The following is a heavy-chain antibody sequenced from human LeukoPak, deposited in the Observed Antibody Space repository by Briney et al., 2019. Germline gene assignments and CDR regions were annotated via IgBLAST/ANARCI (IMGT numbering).Heavy chain of an antibody. V-gene: IGHV3-74*01. CDR1: GFTFSSYW. D-gene: IGHD3-10*01. J-gene: IGHJ4*02. Sequence: PGGSLRLSCAASGFTFSSYWMYWVRQAPGKGLMWVSRINTAGSSTDYADSVKGRFTISGDNARNTLYLQMNSLRAEDTAVYYCARDITLVRGGRSDYWGQGTLVTVSS. CDR2: INTAGSST. CDR3: ARDITLVRGGRSDY.